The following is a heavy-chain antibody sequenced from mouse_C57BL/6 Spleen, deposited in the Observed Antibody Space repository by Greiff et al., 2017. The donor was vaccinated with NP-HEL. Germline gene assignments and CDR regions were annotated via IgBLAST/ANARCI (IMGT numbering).Heavy chain of an antibody. Sequence: EVKVEESGGGLVQPGGSMKLSCVASGFTISNYWMNWVRQSPEKGLEWVAQIRLKSDNYATHYAESVKGRFTISRDDSKSSVYLQMNNLRAEDTGIYYCQGGWLLSSYYFDYWGQGTTLTVSS. J-gene: IGHJ2*01. CDR3: QGGWLLSSYYFDY. V-gene: IGHV6-3*01. CDR2: IRLKSDNYAT. CDR1: GFTISNYW. D-gene: IGHD2-3*01.